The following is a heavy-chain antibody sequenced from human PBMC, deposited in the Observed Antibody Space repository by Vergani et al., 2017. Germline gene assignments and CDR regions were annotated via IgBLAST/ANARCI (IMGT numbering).Heavy chain of an antibody. CDR2: IKRKIDGGTI. J-gene: IGHJ4*02. V-gene: IGHV3-15*01. CDR3: CRNADLDY. CDR1: GFTFSDAW. Sequence: EVQLVESGGGLVKPGGSLRLSCAASGFTFSDAWMSWVRQAPGRGLELVGRIKRKIDGGTIDYAAPVKGRFTISRDDSKSMLYLQMNSLKIEDTALYYCCRNADLDYWGQGTLVTVS.